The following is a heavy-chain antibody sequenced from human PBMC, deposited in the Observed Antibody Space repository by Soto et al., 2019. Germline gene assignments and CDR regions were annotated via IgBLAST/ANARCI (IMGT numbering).Heavy chain of an antibody. V-gene: IGHV4-4*08. CDR1: GASIRTYS. CDR2: RRHSGDN. D-gene: IGHD1-1*01. J-gene: IGHJ4*02. Sequence: QVQLQESGPGLAKPSETLSLTCTVSGASIRTYSWNWMRQPPGKGLEWIGFRRHSGDNNSNPSLKSRVTLSLAMSRNQFSLRLTSLTAADTAVYYCGGALRGQPEIWGQGIRVTVSS. CDR3: GGALRGQPEI.